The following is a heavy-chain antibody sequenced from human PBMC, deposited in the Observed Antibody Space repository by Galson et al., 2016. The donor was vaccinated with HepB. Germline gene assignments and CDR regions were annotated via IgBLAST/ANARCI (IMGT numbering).Heavy chain of an antibody. CDR3: AHRQRGTTFDY. Sequence: PALVKPTQTLTLTCNFSGFSLTSGVVGVGWLRQPPGKALGWLALIYGDDDKTFSPSLRSRVTITKDTSKNQVVLRLTNVDPLDTATYFCAHRQRGTTFDYWGQGILVAVSS. CDR2: IYGDDDK. V-gene: IGHV2-5*02. CDR1: GFSLTSGVVG. D-gene: IGHD1-14*01. J-gene: IGHJ4*02.